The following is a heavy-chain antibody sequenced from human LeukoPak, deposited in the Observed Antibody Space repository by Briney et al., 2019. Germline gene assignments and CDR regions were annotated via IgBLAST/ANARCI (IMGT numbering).Heavy chain of an antibody. D-gene: IGHD6-6*01. V-gene: IGHV4-59*01. CDR2: IYYSGST. CDR1: GGSISSYY. CDR3: AGGYSSSSLNYYYGMDV. Sequence: SETLSLTCTVSGGSISSYYWSWIRQPPGKGLEWIGYIYYSGSTNYNPSLKSRVTISVDTSKNQFSLKLSSATAADTAVYYCAGGYSSSSLNYYYGMDVWGQGTTVTVSS. J-gene: IGHJ6*02.